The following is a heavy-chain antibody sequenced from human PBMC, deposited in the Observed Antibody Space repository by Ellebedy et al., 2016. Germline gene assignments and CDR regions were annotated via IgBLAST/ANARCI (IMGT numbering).Heavy chain of an antibody. Sequence: ASVKVSCKVSGYTLTELSIHRVRQAPGKGLEWMGGFDPEDGETIYAQKFQGRVTLTDDTSTDTAYMEVNSLRFEDTAVYYCAALRQDSFDTDYFPEDFRHWGQGTLVTVPS. D-gene: IGHD3-22*01. V-gene: IGHV1-24*01. CDR2: FDPEDGET. CDR1: GYTLTELS. J-gene: IGHJ1*01. CDR3: AALRQDSFDTDYFPEDFRH.